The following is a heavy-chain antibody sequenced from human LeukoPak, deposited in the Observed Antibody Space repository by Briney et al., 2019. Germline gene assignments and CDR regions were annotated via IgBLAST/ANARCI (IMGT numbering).Heavy chain of an antibody. D-gene: IGHD3-9*01. V-gene: IGHV3-23*01. J-gene: IGHJ4*02. CDR1: GFTFNSYA. Sequence: GGSLRLSFAASGFTFNSYAMSWVRQAPGKGLEWVSAIIGSCGSTYYADSVKGRFTISRDNSKNTLYLQMNSLRAEDTAVYYCAEETILPGYYAPYYFDYWGQGTLVTVSS. CDR2: IIGSCGST. CDR3: AEETILPGYYAPYYFDY.